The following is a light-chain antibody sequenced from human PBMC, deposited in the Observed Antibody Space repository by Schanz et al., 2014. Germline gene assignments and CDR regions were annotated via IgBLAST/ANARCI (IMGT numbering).Light chain of an antibody. J-gene: IGLJ3*02. CDR3: CSYANTGV. Sequence: QSALTQPASVSGSPGQSITISCTGISNDVESYNLVSWYQQHPGQAPKLIIYEGARRPSGVSYRFSGSKSGNSASLTISGLQADDEADYYCCSYANTGVFGGGTKLTVL. CDR1: SNDVESYNL. CDR2: EGA. V-gene: IGLV2-23*01.